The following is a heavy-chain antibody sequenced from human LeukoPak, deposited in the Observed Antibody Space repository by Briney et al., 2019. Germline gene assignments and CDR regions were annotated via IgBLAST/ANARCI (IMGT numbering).Heavy chain of an antibody. CDR1: GYTFTSYA. J-gene: IGHJ5*02. V-gene: IGHV1-3*03. CDR3: ARDHYYGSGSYYNWFDP. CDR2: INAGNGNT. Sequence: ASVKVSCKASGYTFTSYAMNWVRQAPGQRLEWMGWINAGNGNTKYSQEFQGRVTITRDTSASTAYMELSSLRSEDMAVYYCARDHYYGSGSYYNWFDPWGQGTLVTVSS. D-gene: IGHD3-10*01.